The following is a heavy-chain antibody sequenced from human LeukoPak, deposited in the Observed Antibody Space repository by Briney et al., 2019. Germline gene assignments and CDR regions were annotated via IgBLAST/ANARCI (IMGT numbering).Heavy chain of an antibody. V-gene: IGHV3-30*02. CDR2: IRFDGTSE. CDR1: GFTFSIFG. Sequence: GGSLRLSYAPSGFTFSIFGMHWVRQAPGKGLEWVAYIRFDGTSEFYADSVKARFTISRDNAKNTLKLQMNSVRAEDTAVYYCARVTIWFGVSDAFDIWGKGKMVTVS. D-gene: IGHD3-10*01. J-gene: IGHJ3*02. CDR3: ARVTIWFGVSDAFDI.